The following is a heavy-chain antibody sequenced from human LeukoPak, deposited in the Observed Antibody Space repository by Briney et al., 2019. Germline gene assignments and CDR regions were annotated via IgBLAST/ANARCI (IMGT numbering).Heavy chain of an antibody. CDR2: INPNSGGT. CDR1: GYTFTGYY. CDR3: ARSLYSGYDLGY. V-gene: IGHV1-2*02. Sequence: GASVRVSCKASGYTFTGYYMHWVRQAPGQGLEWMGWINPNSGGTNYAQKFQGRVTMTRDASISTAYMELSRLRSDDTAVYYCARSLYSGYDLGYWGQGTLVTVSS. D-gene: IGHD5-12*01. J-gene: IGHJ4*02.